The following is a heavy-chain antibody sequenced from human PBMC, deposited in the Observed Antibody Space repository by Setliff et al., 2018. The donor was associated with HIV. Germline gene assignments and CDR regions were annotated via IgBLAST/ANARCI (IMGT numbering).Heavy chain of an antibody. Sequence: SETLSLTCVVYGGSLSGYYWSWIRQPPGRGLEWIGEINHTGTTNYNPSLKSRVTISIDTSRNQFSLKLNSVTAADTAVFYCARTGYYDSTYFPLGANWFDPWGQGTLVTVSS. V-gene: IGHV4-34*01. CDR1: GGSLSGYY. J-gene: IGHJ5*02. D-gene: IGHD3-22*01. CDR3: ARTGYYDSTYFPLGANWFDP. CDR2: INHTGTT.